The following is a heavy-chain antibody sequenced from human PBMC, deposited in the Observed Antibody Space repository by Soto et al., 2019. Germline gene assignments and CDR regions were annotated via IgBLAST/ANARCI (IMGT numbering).Heavy chain of an antibody. J-gene: IGHJ4*02. CDR2: ISGSGGST. Sequence: PVGSLRLSCAASGFTFSSYAMSWVRQAPGKGLEWVSAISGSGGSTYYADSVKGRFTISRDNSKNTLYLQMNSLRAEDTAVYYCAKDRSGPYPPGYFDYWGQGTLVTVSS. V-gene: IGHV3-23*01. CDR3: AKDRSGPYPPGYFDY. CDR1: GFTFSSYA. D-gene: IGHD3-3*01.